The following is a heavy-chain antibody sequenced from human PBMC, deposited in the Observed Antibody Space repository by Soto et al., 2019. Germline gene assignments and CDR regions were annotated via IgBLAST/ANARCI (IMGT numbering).Heavy chain of an antibody. CDR1: GFSVSTSGVG. CDR2: ISWDDDK. D-gene: IGHD3-10*01. J-gene: IGHJ4*02. V-gene: IGHV2-5*02. Sequence: QITLKESGPTLVKPTQTLTLTCTFSGFSVSTSGVGVGWIRQPPGKALEWLVVISWDDDKRYSPSLKSRLTVTKDTSKNQVVFTMTNMDPVDTATYYCAHRLAYGSGSDYFDYWGQGTPVTVSS. CDR3: AHRLAYGSGSDYFDY.